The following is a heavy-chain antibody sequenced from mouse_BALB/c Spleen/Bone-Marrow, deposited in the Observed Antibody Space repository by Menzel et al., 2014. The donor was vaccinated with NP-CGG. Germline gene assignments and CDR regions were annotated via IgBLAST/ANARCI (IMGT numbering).Heavy chain of an antibody. CDR2: IDPANGNT. D-gene: IGHD2-3*01. Sequence: AHVKQSGAELVKPGASVKLSCTASGFNIKDTYMHWVKQRPEQGLEWIGRIDPANGNTKYDPKFQGKATITADTSSNTAYLQLSSLTPEDTAVYYCARGLLQYYYAMDYWGQGTSVTVSS. V-gene: IGHV14-3*02. J-gene: IGHJ4*01. CDR3: ARGLLQYYYAMDY. CDR1: GFNIKDTY.